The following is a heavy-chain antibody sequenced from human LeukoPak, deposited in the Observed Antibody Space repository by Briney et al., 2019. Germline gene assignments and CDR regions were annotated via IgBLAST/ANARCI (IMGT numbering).Heavy chain of an antibody. Sequence: GGSLRLSCAASGFTFSGYSMNWVRQAPGKGLEWLSYISSPSSTIYYADSVRGRFTISRNNAKNSLYLQMNSLRAEDVAIYYCARAYLLPSIPYWYFDLWGRGTLVTVSS. CDR3: ARAYLLPSIPYWYFDL. CDR1: GFTFSGYS. D-gene: IGHD2-21*01. J-gene: IGHJ2*01. CDR2: ISSPSSTI. V-gene: IGHV3-48*04.